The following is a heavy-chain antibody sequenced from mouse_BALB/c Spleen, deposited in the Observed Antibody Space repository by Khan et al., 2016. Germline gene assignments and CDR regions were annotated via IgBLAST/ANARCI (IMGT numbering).Heavy chain of an antibody. V-gene: IGHV1-4*01. CDR3: ARERAVVANCDY. Sequence: QVQLQQSGAELARPGALVKMSCKASGYTFTSYTMHWVKQRPGPGLDWIGYIIPSSGYTNYIQKFKDKATLTTDISSSTAYLQLSSLTSEDSAVEYDARERAVVANCDYWGQGTTLAVSS. D-gene: IGHD1-1*01. CDR2: IIPSSGYT. J-gene: IGHJ2*01. CDR1: GYTFTSYT.